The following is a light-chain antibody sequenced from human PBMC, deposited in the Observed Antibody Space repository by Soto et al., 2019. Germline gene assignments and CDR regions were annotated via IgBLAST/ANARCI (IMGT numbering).Light chain of an antibody. V-gene: IGLV1-47*01. CDR1: SSHIGSNY. Sequence: QSALTQPPSASGTPGQRVTLSCSGSSSHIGSNYVYWYQQLPGTAPKLLIYRNNQRPSGVPDRFSGSKSGTSASLAISGLRSEDEADYYCAAWDDSLSAVVFGGGTKVTVL. J-gene: IGLJ2*01. CDR2: RNN. CDR3: AAWDDSLSAVV.